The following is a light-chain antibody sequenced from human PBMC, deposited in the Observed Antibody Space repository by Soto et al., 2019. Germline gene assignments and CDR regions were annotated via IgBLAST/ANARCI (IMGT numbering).Light chain of an antibody. CDR2: EVR. V-gene: IGLV2-8*01. CDR3: QAYDYILTATV. CDR1: SSDVGGYNY. Sequence: QSALTQPPSASGSPGQSVTISCTGTSSDVGGYNYVSWYQQHPGKAPKLIIYEVRERPSGVPDRFSGSKSGNTASLTVSGLQAEDEADYYCQAYDYILTATVFGGGTKVTV. J-gene: IGLJ3*02.